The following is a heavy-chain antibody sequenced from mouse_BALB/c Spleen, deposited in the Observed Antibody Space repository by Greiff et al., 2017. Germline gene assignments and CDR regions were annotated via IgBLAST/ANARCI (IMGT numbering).Heavy chain of an antibody. V-gene: IGHV14-3*02. CDR1: GFNIKDTY. CDR2: IDPANGNT. D-gene: IGHD2-4*01. CDR3: AGSTMITPFAY. J-gene: IGHJ3*01. Sequence: VQLQQSGAELVKPGASVKLSCTASGFNIKDTYMHWVKQRPEQGLEWIGRIDPANGNTKYDPKFQGKATITADTSSNTAYLQLSSLTSEDTAVYYCAGSTMITPFAYWGQGTLVTVSA.